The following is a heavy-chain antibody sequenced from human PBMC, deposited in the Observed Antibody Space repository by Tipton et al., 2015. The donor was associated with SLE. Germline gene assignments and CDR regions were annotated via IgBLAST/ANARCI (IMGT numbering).Heavy chain of an antibody. CDR1: GGSISCYF. V-gene: IGHV4-59*08. CDR3: ARHAIFGVVNPLHWFDP. Sequence: TLSLTCTVSGGSISCYFWSLIRQPPGKGLEWIGYIYYSGSTNYNPSLQLRVTISVDTSKNQFPLKLSSVTAADTAVYYCARHAIFGVVNPLHWFDPWGQGTLVTVSS. CDR2: IYYSGST. D-gene: IGHD3-3*01. J-gene: IGHJ5*02.